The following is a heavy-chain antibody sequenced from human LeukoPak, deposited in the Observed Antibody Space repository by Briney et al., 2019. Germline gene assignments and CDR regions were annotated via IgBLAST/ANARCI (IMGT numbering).Heavy chain of an antibody. CDR2: ISGSGGST. CDR1: GFSFSNYA. Sequence: GGSLRLSCVSSGFSFSNYAMSWVRQAPGKGLEWVSSISGSGGSTHYADSVKGRFTISRDKTKNTLYLQMNSLRAEDTAVYYCAKSSYYDASGYYREYYFDYWGQGTLVTVSS. CDR3: AKSSYYDASGYYREYYFDY. J-gene: IGHJ4*02. D-gene: IGHD3-22*01. V-gene: IGHV3-23*01.